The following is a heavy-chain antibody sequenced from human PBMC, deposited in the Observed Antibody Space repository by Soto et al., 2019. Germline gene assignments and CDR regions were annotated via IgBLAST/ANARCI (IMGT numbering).Heavy chain of an antibody. V-gene: IGHV4-59*08. CDR2: VYYTGDT. D-gene: IGHD5-12*01. CDR3: GRQGIDYLHGLVDV. Sequence: QVQVQQSGPGLVKPSETLSLTCTVSSGPSRSHNWGWIRQPPGRGLEWIGYVYYTGDTSYNPSLKSRVTLSADTSTNHSSLTLRSVTAADTAVYYCGRQGIDYLHGLVDVWGQGTTVSVSS. CDR1: SGPSRSHN. J-gene: IGHJ6*02.